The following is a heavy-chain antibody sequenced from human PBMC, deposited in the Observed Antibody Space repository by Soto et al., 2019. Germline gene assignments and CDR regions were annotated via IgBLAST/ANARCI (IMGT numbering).Heavy chain of an antibody. CDR2: IYHSGST. CDR3: ARDAHGMGFVWFDR. D-gene: IGHD1-20*01. J-gene: IGHJ5*02. CDR1: GGSISSGGYS. V-gene: IGHV4-30-2*01. Sequence: SETLSLTCAVSGGSISSGGYSWSWIRQPPGKGLEWIGYIYHSGSTYYNPSLKSRVTISVDRSKNQFSLKLSSVTAAVTAVYYCARDAHGMGFVWFDRWGQGTLVTVSS.